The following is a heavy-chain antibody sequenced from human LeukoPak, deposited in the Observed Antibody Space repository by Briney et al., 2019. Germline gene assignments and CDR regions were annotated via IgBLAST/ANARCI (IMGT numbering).Heavy chain of an antibody. CDR3: ARDFRFSDY. J-gene: IGHJ4*02. CDR2: LNPRSGDT. CDR1: GYTFTSYD. V-gene: IGHV1-8*01. Sequence: ASVKVSCKASGYTFTSYDINWVRQATGQGLEWMGYLNPRSGDTGYAQKFQGRVTMTWDTSITTPYMELSSLRSEDTAVYYCARDFRFSDYWGQETLVTVSP.